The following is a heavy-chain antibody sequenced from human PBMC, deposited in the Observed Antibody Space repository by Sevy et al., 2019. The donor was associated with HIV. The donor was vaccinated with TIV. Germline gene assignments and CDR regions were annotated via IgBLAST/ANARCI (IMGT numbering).Heavy chain of an antibody. D-gene: IGHD5-12*01. CDR2: IYYSGST. CDR1: GGSVSSGSYY. Sequence: SETLSLTCTVSGGSVSSGSYYWSWIRQPPGKGLEWIGYIYYSGSTNYNPSLKSRVTISVDTSKNLFSLKLSSVTAAETAVYYSASTRGGWLQFDYWGQGTLVTVSS. V-gene: IGHV4-61*01. J-gene: IGHJ4*02. CDR3: ASTRGGWLQFDY.